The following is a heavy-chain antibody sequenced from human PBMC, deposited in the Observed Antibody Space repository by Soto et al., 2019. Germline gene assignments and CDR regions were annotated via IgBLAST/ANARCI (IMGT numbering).Heavy chain of an antibody. CDR2: INHSGSA. Sequence: PSETLSLTCTVSGGSISSGDYIWTWIRQTPGKGLQWIGQINHSGSANYNPSLKSRVTISVHTSNSQFSLELNSVTAADTAVYYCARGLISGSHYSGGWYYFDSWGQGTLVTVSS. CDR1: GGSISSGDYI. D-gene: IGHD1-26*01. J-gene: IGHJ4*02. V-gene: IGHV4-39*07. CDR3: ARGLISGSHYSGGWYYFDS.